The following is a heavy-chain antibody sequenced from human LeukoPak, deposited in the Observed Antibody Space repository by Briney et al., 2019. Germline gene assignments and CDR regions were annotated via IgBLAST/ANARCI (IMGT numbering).Heavy chain of an antibody. J-gene: IGHJ3*02. CDR2: VYCSGSTNH. Sequence: SETLSLTCTVSGDSISSYFWSWIRQPPGTGLESLGYVYCSGSTNHNYNPSLKSRVTISLDTSKNQFSLRLSSVTAADTAVYYCARLRSHAFDIWGQGTMVTVSS. CDR3: ARLRSHAFDI. D-gene: IGHD4-17*01. V-gene: IGHV4-59*08. CDR1: GDSISSYF.